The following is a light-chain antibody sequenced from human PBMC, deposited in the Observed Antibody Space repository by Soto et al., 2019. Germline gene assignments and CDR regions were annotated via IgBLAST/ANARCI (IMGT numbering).Light chain of an antibody. CDR2: GAS. J-gene: IGKJ2*01. V-gene: IGKV3-20*01. CDR1: QSVTSSY. CDR3: QQYYSSPYS. Sequence: EIVLTQSPGTLSLSPGESATLSCRTSQSVTSSYLAWYQQKPGQAPRLLIYGASTRATGIPDRFSGGGSGTVFILTSNRLEPEDYAVYYCQQYYSSPYSVGQGTEVEI.